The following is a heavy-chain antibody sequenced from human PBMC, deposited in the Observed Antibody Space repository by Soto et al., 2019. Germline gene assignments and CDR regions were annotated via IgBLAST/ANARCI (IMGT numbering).Heavy chain of an antibody. J-gene: IGHJ4*02. Sequence: EVQLLESGGGLLQPGGSLRLSCAASGFTFSSYAMSWVRQATGKGLEWVSAISGSGVSTYYADSVKGRFTISIDNSKNTLYLQMISLRAADTAVYYCAKDPGGGMTVTPGSRDFWGQGTLVTVSS. CDR2: ISGSGVST. CDR1: GFTFSSYA. D-gene: IGHD4-17*01. V-gene: IGHV3-23*01. CDR3: AKDPGGGMTVTPGSRDF.